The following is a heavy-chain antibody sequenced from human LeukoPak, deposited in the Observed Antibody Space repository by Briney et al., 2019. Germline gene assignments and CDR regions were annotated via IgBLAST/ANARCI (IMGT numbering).Heavy chain of an antibody. D-gene: IGHD3-22*01. CDR3: VGYYYDSAHGFDP. V-gene: IGHV3-20*03. J-gene: IGHJ5*02. Sequence: WNGAWTGYGDSVKGRFTIARDNANNSHYLQSKSLKAEDTALYYCVGYYYDSAHGFDPWGQGTLVTVSA. CDR2: WNGAWT.